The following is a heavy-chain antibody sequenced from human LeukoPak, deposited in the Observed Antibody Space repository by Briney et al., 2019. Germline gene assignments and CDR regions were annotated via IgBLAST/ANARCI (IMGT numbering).Heavy chain of an antibody. V-gene: IGHV4-59*01. CDR3: ARMRAYYFGSGTYYPFDY. J-gene: IGHJ4*02. CDR1: GGSISGYY. D-gene: IGHD3-10*01. Sequence: SETLSLTCTVSGGSISGYYWGWIRQPPGKGLEWIGYIYYSGSTNYNPSLKSRVTISVDTSKNQFSLKLSSVTAADTAVYYCARMRAYYFGSGTYYPFDYWGQGTLVTVSS. CDR2: IYYSGST.